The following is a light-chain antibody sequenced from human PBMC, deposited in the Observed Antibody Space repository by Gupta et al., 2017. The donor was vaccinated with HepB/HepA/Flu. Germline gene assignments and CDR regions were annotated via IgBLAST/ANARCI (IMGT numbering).Light chain of an antibody. J-gene: IGLJ2*01. Sequence: QSVLTQPPSAAVTPGQRVVISCSGTSPNIGSNYVFWYQHFSGTAPKRRRVMNDQRPSGVPDRFAGSKAGTSDSPSISGLRSEDEADDDCSTWDDSLSRRLFGGGTKMTVL. CDR2: MND. CDR3: STWDDSLSRRL. V-gene: IGLV1-47*01. CDR1: SPNIGSNY.